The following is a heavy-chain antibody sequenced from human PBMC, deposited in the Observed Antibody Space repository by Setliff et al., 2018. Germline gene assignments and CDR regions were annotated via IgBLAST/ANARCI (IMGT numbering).Heavy chain of an antibody. CDR2: IFYSGSS. J-gene: IGHJ4*02. Sequence: PSETLSLTCTVSGVPIRSYYWSWIRQPPGKGLEWIGYIFYSGSSNYNPSLQSRVSISVDTSKNQLSLKLDSLTAADTAVYFCARLPRTVTHFDYWGQGALVTVSS. D-gene: IGHD4-17*01. CDR1: GVPIRSYY. CDR3: ARLPRTVTHFDY. V-gene: IGHV4-59*01.